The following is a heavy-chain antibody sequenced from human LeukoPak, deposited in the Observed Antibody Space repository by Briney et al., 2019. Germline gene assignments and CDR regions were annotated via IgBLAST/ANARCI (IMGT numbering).Heavy chain of an antibody. D-gene: IGHD6-19*01. CDR2: ISAYNGNT. CDR3: ARQIAVAGSMHFED. Sequence: ASVKVSCNASGYIFTGYYMHWVRQAPGQGLEWMGWISAYNGNTNYAQKLQGRVTMTTDTSTSTAYMELRSLRSDDTAVYYCARQIAVAGSMHFEDWGQGTLVTVSS. CDR1: GYIFTGYY. V-gene: IGHV1-18*04. J-gene: IGHJ4*02.